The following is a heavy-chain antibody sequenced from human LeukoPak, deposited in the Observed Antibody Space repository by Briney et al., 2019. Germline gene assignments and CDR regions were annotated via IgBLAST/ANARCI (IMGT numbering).Heavy chain of an antibody. CDR1: GYRFLNHW. J-gene: IGHJ5*02. D-gene: IGHD3-9*01. CDR2: IHSDDSAT. V-gene: IGHV5-51*07. CDR3: ARRSDISASPNWFDP. Sequence: GESLKISCKASGYRFLNHWIGWVHQMPGKGLEWMGIIHSDDSATRYSPSFRAHVTMSVDKSATTAYLQWDTLKASDTAIYYCARRSDISASPNWFDPWGQGTLVIVSS.